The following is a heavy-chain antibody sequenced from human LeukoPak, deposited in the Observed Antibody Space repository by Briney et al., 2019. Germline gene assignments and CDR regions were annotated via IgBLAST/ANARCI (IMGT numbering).Heavy chain of an antibody. Sequence: SETLSLTCTVSGGSISSYYWSWIRQPPGKGLEWIGYIYYSGSTNYNPSLKSRVTISVDTSKNQFSLKLSSVTAADTAVYYCARAVVLRLFDYWGQGTLVTVSS. CDR1: GGSISSYY. J-gene: IGHJ4*02. V-gene: IGHV4-59*01. D-gene: IGHD3-22*01. CDR3: ARAVVLRLFDY. CDR2: IYYSGST.